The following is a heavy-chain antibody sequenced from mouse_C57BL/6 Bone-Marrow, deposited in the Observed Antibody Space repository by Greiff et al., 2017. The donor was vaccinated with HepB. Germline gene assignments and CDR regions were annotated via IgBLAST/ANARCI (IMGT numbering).Heavy chain of an antibody. V-gene: IGHV14-4*01. CDR1: GFNIKDDY. Sequence: VQLQQSGAELVRPGASVKLSCTASGFNIKDDYMHWVKQRPEQGLEWIGWIDPENGDTEYASKFQGKATLTADTSSNTAYLQLSSLTSEDTAVYYCTPKTAQAPYYAMDYWGQGTSVTVSS. CDR2: IDPENGDT. D-gene: IGHD3-2*02. CDR3: TPKTAQAPYYAMDY. J-gene: IGHJ4*01.